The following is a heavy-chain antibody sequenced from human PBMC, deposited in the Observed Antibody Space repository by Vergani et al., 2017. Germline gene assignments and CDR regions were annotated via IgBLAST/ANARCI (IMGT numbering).Heavy chain of an antibody. Sequence: VQLVESGGGLVQPGRSLRLSCTASGFTFGDYAMSWFRQAPGKGLEWVSVISYDGNKKNYADSVKGRFTISRDNSKNTLYLEMNALRAEDTAVYYCARDFLTRVTTLDYYYMGVWGKGTTVTVSS. CDR1: GFTFGDYA. CDR3: ARDFLTRVTTLDYYYMGV. V-gene: IGHV3-30*04. CDR2: ISYDGNKK. D-gene: IGHD1-1*01. J-gene: IGHJ6*03.